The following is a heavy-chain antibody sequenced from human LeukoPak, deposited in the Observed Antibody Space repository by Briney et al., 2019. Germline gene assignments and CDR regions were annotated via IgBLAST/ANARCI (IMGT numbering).Heavy chain of an antibody. CDR1: GGSISGGSYY. V-gene: IGHV4-61*02. J-gene: IGHJ4*02. D-gene: IGHD4-17*01. Sequence: SQTLSLTCTVSGGSISGGSYYWSWIRQPAGKGLEWIGRIYTSGSTNYNPSLKSRVTISVDTSKNQFSLKLSSVTAADTAVYYCARRRRGDYGRGYFDYWGQGTLVTVSS. CDR3: ARRRRGDYGRGYFDY. CDR2: IYTSGST.